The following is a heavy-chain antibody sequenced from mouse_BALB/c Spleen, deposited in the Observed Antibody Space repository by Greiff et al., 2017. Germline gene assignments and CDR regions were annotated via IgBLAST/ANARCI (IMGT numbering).Heavy chain of an antibody. D-gene: IGHD2-4*01. J-gene: IGHJ3*01. CDR2: ISSGGSYT. Sequence: EVQLVESGGDLVKPGGSLKLSCAASGFTFSSYGMSWVRQTPDKRLEWVATISSGGSYTYYPDSVKGRFTISRDNAKNTLYLQMSSLKSEDTAMYYCARQNDYSLLFAYWGQGTLVTVSA. V-gene: IGHV5-6*01. CDR3: ARQNDYSLLFAY. CDR1: GFTFSSYG.